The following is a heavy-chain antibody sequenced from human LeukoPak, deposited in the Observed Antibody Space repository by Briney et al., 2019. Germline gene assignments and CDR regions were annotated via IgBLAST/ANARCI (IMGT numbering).Heavy chain of an antibody. CDR3: ARAQSSGWYIYFDY. CDR2: VRSKDNNYAT. Sequence: PGGSLRLSCAASGFSFIGSPMHWVRQSSGKGLEWVGRVRSKDNNYATTYTASVKGRFTISRDDSKNTAYLQMNSLEIEDTAVYYCARAQSSGWYIYFDYWGQGTLVTVSS. J-gene: IGHJ4*02. D-gene: IGHD6-19*01. CDR1: GFSFIGSP. V-gene: IGHV3-73*01.